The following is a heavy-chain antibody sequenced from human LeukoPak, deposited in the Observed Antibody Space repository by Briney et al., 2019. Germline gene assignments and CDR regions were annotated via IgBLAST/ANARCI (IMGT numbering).Heavy chain of an antibody. CDR3: TTDLYYYGSGSRPFDP. J-gene: IGHJ5*02. CDR1: GFTFSSYS. CDR2: IKSKTDGGTT. Sequence: GGSLRLSCAASGFTFSSYSMNWVRQAPGKGLEWVGRIKSKTDGGTTDYAAPVKGRFTISRDDSKNTLYLQMNSLKTEDTAVYYCTTDLYYYGSGSRPFDPWGQGTLVTVSS. D-gene: IGHD3-10*01. V-gene: IGHV3-15*01.